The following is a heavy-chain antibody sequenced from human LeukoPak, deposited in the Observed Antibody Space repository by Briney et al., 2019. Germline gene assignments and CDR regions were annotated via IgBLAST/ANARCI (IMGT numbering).Heavy chain of an antibody. Sequence: ASVKVSCKASGGTFSSYAISWVRQAPGQGLEWMGWINPNDGDTNCAQKFQGRVTMTRDTSISTAYMDLSRLRSDDTAMYYCARWLQRDVYGDYWGQGTLVTVSS. CDR3: ARWLQRDVYGDY. J-gene: IGHJ4*02. D-gene: IGHD5-24*01. CDR1: GGTFSSYA. V-gene: IGHV1-2*02. CDR2: INPNDGDT.